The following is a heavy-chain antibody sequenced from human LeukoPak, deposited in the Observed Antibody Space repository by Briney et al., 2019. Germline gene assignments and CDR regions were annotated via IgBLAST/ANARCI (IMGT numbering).Heavy chain of an antibody. J-gene: IGHJ3*01. CDR3: VTGGNIYAY. CDR1: GFTFSNYW. CDR2: IKQDGSEK. V-gene: IGHV3-7*01. D-gene: IGHD3-16*01. Sequence: GGSLRLSCAASGFTFSNYWMTWVRQAPGKGLEWVANIKQDGSEKEYVDSVKGRFTISRDNAKNSLHLQMNSVRVEDAAVYYCVTGGNIYAYWGQGTMVTVSS.